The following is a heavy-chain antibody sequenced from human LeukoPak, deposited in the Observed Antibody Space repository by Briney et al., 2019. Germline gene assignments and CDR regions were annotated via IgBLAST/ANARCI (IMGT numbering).Heavy chain of an antibody. CDR3: ARETAVGGNFDY. Sequence: PGGSLRLSCAASGFTFSSYAMHWVRQAPGKGLEWVAVITYDGSSKYYADSVKGRITISRDNSKNTVYLQVNSLRAEDTALYYCARETAVGGNFDYWGQGSLVTVSS. CDR1: GFTFSSYA. D-gene: IGHD1-26*01. J-gene: IGHJ4*02. V-gene: IGHV3-30-3*01. CDR2: ITYDGSSK.